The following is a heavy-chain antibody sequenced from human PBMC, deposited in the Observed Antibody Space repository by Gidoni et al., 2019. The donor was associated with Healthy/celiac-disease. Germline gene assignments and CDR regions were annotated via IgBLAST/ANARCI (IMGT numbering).Heavy chain of an antibody. J-gene: IGHJ4*02. Sequence: EVQLVESGGGLVQPGRSLRLSCTASGFTFGDYAMSWFRQAPGKGLEWVGFIRSKAYGGTTEYAASVKGRFTISRDDSKSIAYLQMNSLKTEDTAVYYCTRSYDSRYTKKTDYWGQGTLVTVSS. CDR1: GFTFGDYA. CDR2: IRSKAYGGTT. D-gene: IGHD3-9*01. V-gene: IGHV3-49*03. CDR3: TRSYDSRYTKKTDY.